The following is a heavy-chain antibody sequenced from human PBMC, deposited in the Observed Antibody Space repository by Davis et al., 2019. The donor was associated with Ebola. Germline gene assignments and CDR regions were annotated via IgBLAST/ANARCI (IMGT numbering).Heavy chain of an antibody. CDR3: ARGTREVAASNWFDP. D-gene: IGHD2-15*01. J-gene: IGHJ5*02. Sequence: SETLSLTCTVSGGSISSSSYYWGWIRQPPGKGLEWIGSIYYSGSTYYNPSLKSRVTISVDTSKNQFSLKLSSVTAADTAVYYCARGTREVAASNWFDPWGQGTLVTVSS. V-gene: IGHV4-39*01. CDR2: IYYSGST. CDR1: GGSISSSSYY.